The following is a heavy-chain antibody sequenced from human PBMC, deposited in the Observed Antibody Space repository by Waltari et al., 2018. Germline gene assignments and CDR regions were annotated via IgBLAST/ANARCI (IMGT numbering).Heavy chain of an antibody. J-gene: IGHJ3*02. CDR1: GFTFSTRR. V-gene: IGHV3-7*01. D-gene: IGHD2-15*01. CDR2: INPNGNDK. Sequence: EVQLVESGGDFVQPGGSLRLSCASSGFTFSTRRQNLVRQAPGKGLEWVANINPNGNDKYYEDSVKGRFTISRDNAKKSLYLQRDGLRAEDTAIYHCTRGFFCGDKCDSVAFDIWGQGTMVTVSS. CDR3: TRGFFCGDKCDSVAFDI.